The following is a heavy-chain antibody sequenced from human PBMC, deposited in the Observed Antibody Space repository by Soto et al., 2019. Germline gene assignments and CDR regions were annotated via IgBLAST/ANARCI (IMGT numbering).Heavy chain of an antibody. CDR2: ISGSGIST. V-gene: IGHV3-23*01. D-gene: IGHD3-22*01. J-gene: IGHJ4*02. Sequence: GGSLRLSCAASGFTIRSYAMSWVRQAPGKGLEWVSGISGSGISTHYADSVKGRFTVSRDNSKNTLYLQMNSLRAEDTAVYYCARAGGYYYDSSGYYYFDCWGQGTLVTVSS. CDR1: GFTIRSYA. CDR3: ARAGGYYYDSSGYYYFDC.